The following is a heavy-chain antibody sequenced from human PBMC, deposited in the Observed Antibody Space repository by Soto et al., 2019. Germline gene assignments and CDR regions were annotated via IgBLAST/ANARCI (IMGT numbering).Heavy chain of an antibody. CDR1: GFAFNNHA. Sequence: VQVLESGGTLVQPGGSLRLSCAASGFAFNNHAMSWVRQAPGRGLEWIGYVHYSGTTNYNPSLKSRVAMSLDSSKRQFSLTLNSVTAADTAVYYCARGTALIYGDYPGAGYFDFWGQGIQVTVSS. CDR2: VHYSGTT. V-gene: IGHV4-59*11. J-gene: IGHJ4*02. CDR3: ARGTALIYGDYPGAGYFDF. D-gene: IGHD4-17*01.